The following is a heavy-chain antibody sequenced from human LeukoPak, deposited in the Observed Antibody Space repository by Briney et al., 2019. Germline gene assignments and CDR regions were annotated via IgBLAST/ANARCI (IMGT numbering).Heavy chain of an antibody. J-gene: IGHJ4*02. CDR3: AKLNLYYYDSSGYDFFDY. V-gene: IGHV3-21*01. D-gene: IGHD3-22*01. CDR1: GFTFSSYS. CDR2: ISSSSSYI. Sequence: GGSLRLSCAASGFTFSSYSMNWVRQAPGKGLEWVSSISSSSSYIYYADSVKGRFTISRDNAKNSLYLQMNSLRAEDTAVYYCAKLNLYYYDSSGYDFFDYWGQGTLVTVSS.